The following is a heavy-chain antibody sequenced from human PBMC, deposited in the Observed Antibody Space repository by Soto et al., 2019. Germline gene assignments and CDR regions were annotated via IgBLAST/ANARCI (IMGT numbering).Heavy chain of an antibody. CDR1: GYTFTGYY. CDR2: INPNSGGT. Sequence: ASVKVSCKASGYTFTGYYMHWVRQAPGQGLEGMGWINPNSGGTNYAQKFQGWVTMTRDTSISTAYMELSRLRSDDTAVYYCARGAFRYCSGGSCYSRLVYYGMDVWGQGTTVTVSS. V-gene: IGHV1-2*04. J-gene: IGHJ6*02. D-gene: IGHD2-15*01. CDR3: ARGAFRYCSGGSCYSRLVYYGMDV.